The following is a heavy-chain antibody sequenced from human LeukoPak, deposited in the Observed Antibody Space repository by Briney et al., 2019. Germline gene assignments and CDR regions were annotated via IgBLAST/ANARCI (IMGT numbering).Heavy chain of an antibody. CDR2: ISSSSTYI. CDR1: GFTFSSYT. Sequence: GGSLRLSCAASGFTFSSYTMNWVRQAPGKGLEWVSSISSSSTYINYADSVKGRFTISRDSAKNSLYLQMNSLRAEDTAIYYCAHHGGGTIRIAAFDIWGQGTMVTVSS. CDR3: AHHGGGTIRIAAFDI. V-gene: IGHV3-21*04. D-gene: IGHD3-3*01. J-gene: IGHJ3*02.